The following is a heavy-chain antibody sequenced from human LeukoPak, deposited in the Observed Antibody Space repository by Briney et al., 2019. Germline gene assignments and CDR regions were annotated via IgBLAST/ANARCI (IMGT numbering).Heavy chain of an antibody. V-gene: IGHV1-18*01. CDR1: GYTFTSYG. CDR2: ISAYDGNT. D-gene: IGHD2-8*01. Sequence: ASVKVSCKASGYTFTSYGISWVRQAPGQGLEWMGWISAYDGNTNYAQKLQGRVTMTTDTSTSTAYMELSSLRSEDTAVYYCARVGDHIVLMAQWGVGAFDIWGQGTMVTVSS. CDR3: ARVGDHIVLMAQWGVGAFDI. J-gene: IGHJ3*02.